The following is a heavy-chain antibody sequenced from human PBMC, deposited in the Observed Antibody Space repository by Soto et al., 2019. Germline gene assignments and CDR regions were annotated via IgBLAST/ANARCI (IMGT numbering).Heavy chain of an antibody. V-gene: IGHV3-11*01. J-gene: IGHJ5*02. CDR1: GFTFSDYY. CDR3: ARPYPNMDWFDP. D-gene: IGHD2-21*01. Sequence: QVQLVESGGGLVKPGWSLRLSCAASGFTFSDYYMSWIRQAPGKGLEWVSYISSSGSTIYYADSVKGRFTISRDNAKKSLYLQMNSLRAGGTAGYYCARPYPNMDWFDPWGQGTLVTVSS. CDR2: ISSSGSTI.